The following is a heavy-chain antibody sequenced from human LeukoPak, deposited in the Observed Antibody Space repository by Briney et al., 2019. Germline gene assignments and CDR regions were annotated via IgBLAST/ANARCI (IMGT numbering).Heavy chain of an antibody. CDR2: IIGGGDRT. D-gene: IGHD1-1*01. CDR1: GFTFSNYA. Sequence: GSLRLPCGASGFTFSNYAMGWVRQAPGKGLGWGSSIIGGGDRTFYADAVKGRPTISRDNSKNTLYVQMNSLRDEDTAIYFCAKAQGYIDPFDIWGQGTPVTVSS. V-gene: IGHV3-23*01. CDR3: AKAQGYIDPFDI. J-gene: IGHJ3*02.